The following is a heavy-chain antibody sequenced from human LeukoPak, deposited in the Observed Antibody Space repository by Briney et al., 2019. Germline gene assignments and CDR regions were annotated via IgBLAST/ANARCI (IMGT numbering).Heavy chain of an antibody. CDR3: AREDRVGATTGSDY. CDR1: GGSFSGYY. J-gene: IGHJ4*02. D-gene: IGHD1-26*01. V-gene: IGHV4-34*01. Sequence: SETLSLTCAVYGGSFSGYYWSWIRQPPGKGLEWIGEINHRGSTNYNPSLKSRVTISVDTSKNQFSLKLSSVTAADTAVYYCAREDRVGATTGSDYWGQGTLVTVSS. CDR2: INHRGST.